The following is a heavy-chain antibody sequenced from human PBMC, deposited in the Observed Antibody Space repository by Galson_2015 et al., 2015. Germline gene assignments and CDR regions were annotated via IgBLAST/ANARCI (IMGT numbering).Heavy chain of an antibody. D-gene: IGHD4-17*01. V-gene: IGHV3-7*04. CDR2: INQDGSEK. CDR1: GFTFSSYW. J-gene: IGHJ3*01. CDR3: ARGVSTTVTTDKY. Sequence: SLRLSCAPSGFTFSSYWMSWVRQAPGKGLEWVANINQDGSEKYYVGSVNGRFTISRDNAKNSLYLQMNSLRAEDTAVYYCARGVSTTVTTDKYWGQGTMVTVSS.